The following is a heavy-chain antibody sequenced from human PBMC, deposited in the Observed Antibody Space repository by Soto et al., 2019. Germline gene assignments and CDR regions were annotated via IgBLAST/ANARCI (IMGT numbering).Heavy chain of an antibody. J-gene: IGHJ4*02. D-gene: IGHD4-17*01. CDR1: GFAFGGYA. V-gene: IGHV3-23*01. Sequence: EVHLLESGGGLVQPGGSLRLSCTPSGFAFGGYAMTWVRQAPGRGLEWVSAIVANGDMTYYADSVKGRFTISRDNSKNTLYLQMSSLRPEDTAVYYCAKDWPGTSSVTLDYWDQGPLVTVSS. CDR2: IVANGDMT. CDR3: AKDWPGTSSVTLDY.